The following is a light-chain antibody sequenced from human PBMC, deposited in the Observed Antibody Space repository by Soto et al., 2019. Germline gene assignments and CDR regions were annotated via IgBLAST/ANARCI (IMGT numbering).Light chain of an antibody. Sequence: QLVLTQPPSASGTPGQRVTLSCSGSSSNIGSNTVNSYQQLPGTAPKLLIYSNNQRPSGVPDRFSGSKSGTSASLAISGLQSEDEADDYCAAWDDSLNGYWVFGGGTKLTVL. J-gene: IGLJ3*02. CDR1: SSNIGSNT. CDR3: AAWDDSLNGYWV. CDR2: SNN. V-gene: IGLV1-44*01.